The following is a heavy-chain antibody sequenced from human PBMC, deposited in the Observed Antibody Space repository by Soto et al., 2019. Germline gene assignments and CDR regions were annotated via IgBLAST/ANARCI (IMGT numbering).Heavy chain of an antibody. CDR3: AVDSGYDWGYYYGMDV. Sequence: PENLFLTCAVQGGSLSGYYWSWIRQPPGKGLEWIGEINHSGSTNYNPSLKSRVTISVDTSKNQFSLKLSSVTAADTAVYYCAVDSGYDWGYYYGMDVWGQGTTVT. CDR1: GGSLSGYY. CDR2: INHSGST. D-gene: IGHD5-12*01. V-gene: IGHV4-34*01. J-gene: IGHJ6*02.